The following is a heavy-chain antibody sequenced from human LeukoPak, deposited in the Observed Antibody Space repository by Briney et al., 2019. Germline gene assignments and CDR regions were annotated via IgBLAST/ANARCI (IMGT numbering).Heavy chain of an antibody. CDR1: GGTFSSYA. CDR2: IIPIFGTA. Sequence: GASVKVSCKASGGTFSSYAISWVRQAPGQGLEWMGGIIPIFGTANYAQKFQGRVTITADKSTSTAYMELSSLRSEDTAVYYCARERGIAAAGTGIYYYGMDVWGQGTTVTVSS. J-gene: IGHJ6*02. CDR3: ARERGIAAAGTGIYYYGMDV. V-gene: IGHV1-69*06. D-gene: IGHD6-13*01.